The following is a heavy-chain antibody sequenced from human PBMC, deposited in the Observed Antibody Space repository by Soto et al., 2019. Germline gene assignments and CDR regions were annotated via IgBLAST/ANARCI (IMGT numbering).Heavy chain of an antibody. J-gene: IGHJ3*02. Sequence: ASVKVSCKASGYTFTGYYMHWVRQAPGQGLEWMGWINPNSGGTNYAQKFQGRVTMTRDTSISTAYMELSRLRSDDTAVYYCAKDTPDYGDRRGAFDIWGQGTMVTVSS. CDR1: GYTFTGYY. D-gene: IGHD4-17*01. V-gene: IGHV1-2*02. CDR2: INPNSGGT. CDR3: AKDTPDYGDRRGAFDI.